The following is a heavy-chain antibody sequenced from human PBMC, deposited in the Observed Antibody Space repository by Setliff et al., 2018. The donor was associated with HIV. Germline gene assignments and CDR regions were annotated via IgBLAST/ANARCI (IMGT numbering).Heavy chain of an antibody. D-gene: IGHD3-3*01. CDR1: GGSISSSGPGYY. CDR2: VYYSGRT. V-gene: IGHV4-39*01. J-gene: IGHJ4*02. Sequence: SETLSLTCTVSGGSISSSGPGYYWGWVRQPPGGGLEWIGSVYYSGRTYYNPSLRSRVTISVDTSKNQLSLRLTTMTAADTAVYYCARTQPDTIFGVVAFDCWGQGKMVT. CDR3: ARTQPDTIFGVVAFDC.